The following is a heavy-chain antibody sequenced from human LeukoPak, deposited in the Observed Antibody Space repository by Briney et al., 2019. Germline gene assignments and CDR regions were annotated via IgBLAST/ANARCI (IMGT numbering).Heavy chain of an antibody. Sequence: GGSLRLSCAASGFTFSSYAMHWVRQAPGKGLEWVAVISYDGSNKYYADSVKGRFTISRGNSKNTLYLQMNSLRAEDTAVYYCARAPSRILSYFDYWGQGTLVTVSS. V-gene: IGHV3-30*01. CDR1: GFTFSSYA. D-gene: IGHD2-15*01. J-gene: IGHJ4*02. CDR2: ISYDGSNK. CDR3: ARAPSRILSYFDY.